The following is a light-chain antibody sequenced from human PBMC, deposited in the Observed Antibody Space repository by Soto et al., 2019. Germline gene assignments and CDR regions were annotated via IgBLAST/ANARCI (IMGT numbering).Light chain of an antibody. Sequence: QSALTQPASVSVSPGQSITISCTGTSSDVGGYNYVSWYQQHPGKAPKLMIYDVNNRPSGVSNRFSGSKSGNTASLTISGLQAEDEADYYCSSYTINRTLVFGGGTKLTVL. CDR3: SSYTINRTLV. CDR1: SSDVGGYNY. V-gene: IGLV2-14*01. J-gene: IGLJ2*01. CDR2: DVN.